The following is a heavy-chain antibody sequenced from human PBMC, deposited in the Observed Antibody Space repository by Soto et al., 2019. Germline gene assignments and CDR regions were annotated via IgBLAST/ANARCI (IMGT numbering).Heavy chain of an antibody. CDR1: GFTFSSYG. Sequence: QVPLVESGGGVVQPGRSLRLSCAASGFTFSSYGMHWVRQAPGKGLEWVAVISYDGSNKYYADSVKGRFTISRDNSNNTLYLQMNSLRAEDTAVYYCAKDPLYYDFWSGFGGMDVWGQGTTVTVSS. J-gene: IGHJ6*02. D-gene: IGHD3-3*01. V-gene: IGHV3-30*18. CDR3: AKDPLYYDFWSGFGGMDV. CDR2: ISYDGSNK.